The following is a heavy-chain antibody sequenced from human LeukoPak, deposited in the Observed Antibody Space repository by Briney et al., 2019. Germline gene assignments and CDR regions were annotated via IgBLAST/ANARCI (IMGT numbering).Heavy chain of an antibody. CDR1: GFPFSNYA. J-gene: IGHJ4*02. Sequence: TAGGSLRLSCAASGFPFSNYAMNWVRQAPGKGLDWVSSIDSSSNSYYADSVKGRFTISRDNAKNSLYLQMNSLRAEDTAVYYCASREPAGIWGQGTLVTVSS. D-gene: IGHD1-14*01. CDR2: IDSSSNS. CDR3: ASREPAGI. V-gene: IGHV3-69-1*02.